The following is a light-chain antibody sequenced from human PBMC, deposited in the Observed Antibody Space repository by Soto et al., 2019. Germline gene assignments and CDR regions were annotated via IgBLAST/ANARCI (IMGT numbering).Light chain of an antibody. J-gene: IGLJ2*01. Sequence: NFMLTQPHSVSESPGQTVTISCTRSSGNIASNDVQWYQQRPGSAPTTVIYENNQRPSGVPDRFSGSTDGSSNSASLTISGLQTEDEADYYCQSYDSSTVVFGGGTKLTVL. CDR3: QSYDSSTVV. CDR1: SGNIASND. V-gene: IGLV6-57*04. CDR2: ENN.